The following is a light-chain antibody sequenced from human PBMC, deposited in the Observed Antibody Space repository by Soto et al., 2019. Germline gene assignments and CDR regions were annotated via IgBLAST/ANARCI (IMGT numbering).Light chain of an antibody. CDR1: SSDVGGYNY. CDR2: EVS. J-gene: IGLJ1*01. V-gene: IGLV2-8*01. Sequence: QSALTQPPSASGSPGQSVTISCTGTSSDVGGYNYVSWYQQHPGKAPKRMIYEVSKRPSGVPDRFSGAKSGNTASLTVSGLKAEDEADYYCSSYAGSNNLGVFGTGTKVTVL. CDR3: SSYAGSNNLGV.